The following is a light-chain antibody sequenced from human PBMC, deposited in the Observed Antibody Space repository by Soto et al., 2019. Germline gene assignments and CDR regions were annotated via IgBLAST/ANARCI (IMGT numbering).Light chain of an antibody. CDR3: QQRSHWPFN. Sequence: EIVLTQSPATLSLSPGERATLSCRASQTVSTYLAWYQQRPGQAPRLLIYHASNRATGIPARFSGSGSVTDFTLTISSLEPEDFAVYYCQQRSHWPFNFGPGTKVDIK. V-gene: IGKV3-11*01. CDR1: QTVSTY. CDR2: HAS. J-gene: IGKJ3*01.